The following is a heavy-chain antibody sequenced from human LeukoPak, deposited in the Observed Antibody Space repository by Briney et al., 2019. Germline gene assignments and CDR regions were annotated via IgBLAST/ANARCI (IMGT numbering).Heavy chain of an antibody. J-gene: IGHJ4*02. CDR2: IGAYNGNT. D-gene: IGHD3-22*01. CDR3: AREGDYYDSSGYGYFDY. Sequence: ASVKVSCKASGYTFTSYGISWVRQAPGQGLEWMGWIGAYNGNTNYAQKLQGRVTMTTDTSTSTAYMELRSLRSDDTAVYYCAREGDYYDSSGYGYFDYWGQGTLVTVSS. V-gene: IGHV1-18*01. CDR1: GYTFTSYG.